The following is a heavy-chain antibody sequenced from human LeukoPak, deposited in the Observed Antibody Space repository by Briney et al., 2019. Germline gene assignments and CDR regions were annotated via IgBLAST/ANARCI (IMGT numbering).Heavy chain of an antibody. Sequence: RPGGSLRLSCAASGFSFSYAWMSWVRQAPGRGLEWVGRIKTKTDGLTTDYAAPVKGRFTISRDDSKSTLYLQMNSLKTEDTAVYYCTTKTAMTASGVDYWGQGTLVTVSS. V-gene: IGHV3-15*01. J-gene: IGHJ4*02. CDR3: TTKTAMTASGVDY. CDR2: IKTKTDGLTT. D-gene: IGHD4-17*01. CDR1: GFSFSYAW.